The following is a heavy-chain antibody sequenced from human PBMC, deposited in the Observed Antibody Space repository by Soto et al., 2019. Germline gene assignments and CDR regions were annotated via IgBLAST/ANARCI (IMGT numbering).Heavy chain of an antibody. Sequence: EVQLVESGGGLVQPGRSLRLSCAASGFTFDDYAMHWVRQAPGKGLEWVSGISWNSGSIGYADSVKGRFTISRDNAKNSLYLQMHSLRAEDTALYYCAKDIDYGGNSIDYWGQGTLVTVSS. D-gene: IGHD4-17*01. CDR1: GFTFDDYA. CDR2: ISWNSGSI. CDR3: AKDIDYGGNSIDY. J-gene: IGHJ4*02. V-gene: IGHV3-9*01.